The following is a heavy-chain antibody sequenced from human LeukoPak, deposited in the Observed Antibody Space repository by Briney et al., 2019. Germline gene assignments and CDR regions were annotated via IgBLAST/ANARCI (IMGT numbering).Heavy chain of an antibody. D-gene: IGHD3-3*01. J-gene: IGHJ4*02. CDR3: ASTSHDFWSGYPYY. CDR2: ISAYNGNT. V-gene: IGHV1-18*01. Sequence: ASVKVSCKASGYTFTSYGISWVRQAPGQGLEWMGWISAYNGNTNYAQKLQGRVTMTTDTSTSTAYMELRSLRSDDTAVYYCASTSHDFWSGYPYYWGQGTLVTVSS. CDR1: GYTFTSYG.